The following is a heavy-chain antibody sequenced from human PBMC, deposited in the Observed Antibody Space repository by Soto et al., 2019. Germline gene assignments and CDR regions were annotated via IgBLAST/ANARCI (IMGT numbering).Heavy chain of an antibody. Sequence: GGSLRLSCAASGFTFSSYGMHWVRQAPGKGLEWVAVIWYDGSNKYYADSVKGRFTISRDNSKNTLYLQMNSLRAEDTAVYYCAKGPRTPGKEYFQHWGKGTLVTVSS. CDR2: IWYDGSNK. D-gene: IGHD2-15*01. CDR3: AKGPRTPGKEYFQH. J-gene: IGHJ1*01. V-gene: IGHV3-33*06. CDR1: GFTFSSYG.